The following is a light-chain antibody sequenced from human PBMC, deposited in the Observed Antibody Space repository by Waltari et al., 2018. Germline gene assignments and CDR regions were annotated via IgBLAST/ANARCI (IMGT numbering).Light chain of an antibody. CDR2: GAS. J-gene: IGKJ1*01. CDR1: QGISSN. Sequence: EIVMTQSQATLSASPGERATLPYRASQGISSNLAWYQQKPGQAPRLLIFGASTRATGVPARFSGSGSGTEFTLTISSLQSEDFGVYYCQQSKIWPAFGQGTKVEIK. V-gene: IGKV3-15*01. CDR3: QQSKIWPA.